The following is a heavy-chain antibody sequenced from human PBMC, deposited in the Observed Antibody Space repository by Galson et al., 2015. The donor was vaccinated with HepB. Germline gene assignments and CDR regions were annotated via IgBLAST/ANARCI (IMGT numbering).Heavy chain of an antibody. CDR2: IYYSGST. CDR1: GGSISSYY. V-gene: IGHV4-59*01. Sequence: TLSLTCTVSGGSISSYYWSWIRQPPGKGLEWIGYIYYSGSTNYNPSLKSRVTISVDTSKNQFSLKLSSVTAADTAVYYCARDGASGYCSSTSCYRTFDYWGQGTLVTVSS. J-gene: IGHJ4*02. CDR3: ARDGASGYCSSTSCYRTFDY. D-gene: IGHD2-2*02.